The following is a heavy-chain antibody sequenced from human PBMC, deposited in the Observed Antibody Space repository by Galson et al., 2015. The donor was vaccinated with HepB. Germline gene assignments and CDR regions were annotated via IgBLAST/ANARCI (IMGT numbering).Heavy chain of an antibody. Sequence: VKVSCKVSGYTFTDYYMHWVQQAPGKGLEWMGLVDPEDGETIYAEKFQGRVTITADTSTDTAYMELSSLRSEGTAVYHCATPPVDWGRGELPFDYWGQGTLVTVSS. V-gene: IGHV1-69-2*01. CDR2: VDPEDGET. CDR3: ATPPVDWGRGELPFDY. J-gene: IGHJ4*02. D-gene: IGHD3-16*01. CDR1: GYTFTDYY.